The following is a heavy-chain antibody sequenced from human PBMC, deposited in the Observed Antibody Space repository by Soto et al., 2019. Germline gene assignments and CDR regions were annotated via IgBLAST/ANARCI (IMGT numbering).Heavy chain of an antibody. Sequence: GSLRLCCAASGFTLRNRDMFWVRQATGKSLEWVSAIGIGGDTYYPASVKGRFTISRQNAKNSLYLQMNNLRAGDTAVYYCARGPGSPRYYNGMDVWGQGT. D-gene: IGHD3-10*01. V-gene: IGHV3-13*01. CDR3: ARGPGSPRYYNGMDV. CDR2: IGIGGDT. J-gene: IGHJ6*02. CDR1: GFTLRNRD.